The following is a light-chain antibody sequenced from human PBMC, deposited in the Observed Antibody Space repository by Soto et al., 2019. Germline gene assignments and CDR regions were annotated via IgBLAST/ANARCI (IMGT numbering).Light chain of an antibody. CDR3: QSVASSDFYVV. J-gene: IGLJ2*01. CDR2: KDS. V-gene: IGLV3-25*03. CDR1: ALPNQY. Sequence: SYELTQPPSMSVSPGQTDRIICSGDALPNQYAHWYQQKPGQAPVLLIYKDSERPSGIPERFSASTSGTTVTLTISGVQADDEADYYCQSVASSDFYVVFVGGTKVTVL.